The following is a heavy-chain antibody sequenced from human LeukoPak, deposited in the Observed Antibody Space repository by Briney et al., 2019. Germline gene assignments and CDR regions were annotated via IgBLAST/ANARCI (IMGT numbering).Heavy chain of an antibody. Sequence: PGGSLRLSCAASGFTFTSYGMHWVRQAPGKGLEWVAVLWYDGSNQYHADSVQGRFTISRDNSKNTLYLQMNSLRAEDTAVYYCAGDGYNVAFDIWGQGTMVTVSS. CDR1: GFTFTSYG. CDR2: LWYDGSNQ. V-gene: IGHV3-33*01. J-gene: IGHJ3*02. D-gene: IGHD1-14*01. CDR3: AGDGYNVAFDI.